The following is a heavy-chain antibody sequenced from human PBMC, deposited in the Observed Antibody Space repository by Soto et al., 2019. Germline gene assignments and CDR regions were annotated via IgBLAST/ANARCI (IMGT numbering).Heavy chain of an antibody. J-gene: IGHJ6*02. CDR2: ISSSSSYI. CDR1: GFTFSSYS. D-gene: IGHD2-8*01. Sequence: GCLLPPCSASGFTFSSYSMNWVRQAPGKGLEWVSSISSSSSYIYYADSVKGRFTISRDNAKNSLYLQMNSLRAEDTAVYYCARDEPFELREKIMVYAVPSYYGMDVWGQGTTVTVSS. CDR3: ARDEPFELREKIMVYAVPSYYGMDV. V-gene: IGHV3-21*01.